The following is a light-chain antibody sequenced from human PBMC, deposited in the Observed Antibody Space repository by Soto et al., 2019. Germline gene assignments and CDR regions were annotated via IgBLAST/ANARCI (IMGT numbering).Light chain of an antibody. V-gene: IGKV1-5*03. CDR2: KAS. CDR3: QQYNSYSRP. J-gene: IGKJ1*01. Sequence: DIQMTQSPSSLSASVGDRVTLTCRASQSISSWLAWYQQKPGKAPRLLIYKASSLKSGVPSSFSGSGSGTEFTLTISSLQPDDFATYYCQQYNSYSRPFGQGTKVEIK. CDR1: QSISSW.